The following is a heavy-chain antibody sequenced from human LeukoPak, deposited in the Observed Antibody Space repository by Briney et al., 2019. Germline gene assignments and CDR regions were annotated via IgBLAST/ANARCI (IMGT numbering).Heavy chain of an antibody. J-gene: IGHJ4*02. CDR2: INSDGSST. CDR1: GFTFSSYW. CDR3: ARRGGAAMVAPFDY. V-gene: IGHV3-74*01. Sequence: SGGSLRLSCAASGFTFSSYWMHWVRQAPGKGLVWVSRINSDGSSTSYADSVKGRFTTSRDNAKNTLYLQMNSLRAEDTAVYYCARRGGAAMVAPFDYWGQGTLVTVSS. D-gene: IGHD5-18*01.